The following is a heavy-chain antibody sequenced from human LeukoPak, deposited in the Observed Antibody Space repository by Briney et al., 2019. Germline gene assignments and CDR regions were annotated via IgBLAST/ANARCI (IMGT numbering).Heavy chain of an antibody. CDR2: INPNSGGT. V-gene: IGHV1-2*02. CDR1: GYTFTSYG. Sequence: ASVKVSCKASGYTFTSYGISWVRQAPGQGLEWMGWINPNSGGTNYAQKFQGRVTMTRDTSISTAYMELSRLRSDDTAVYYCARPVRGSYSHDAFDIWGQGTMVTVSS. CDR3: ARPVRGSYSHDAFDI. D-gene: IGHD1-26*01. J-gene: IGHJ3*02.